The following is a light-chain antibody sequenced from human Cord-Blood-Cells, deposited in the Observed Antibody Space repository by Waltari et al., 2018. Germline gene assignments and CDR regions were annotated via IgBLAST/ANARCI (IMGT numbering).Light chain of an antibody. V-gene: IGLV2-14*01. J-gene: IGLJ3*02. CDR1: SSDGGGYNY. CDR3: SSYTSSSTLV. Sequence: QSALTQPASVSGSPGQSIPISCTGTSSDGGGYNYVSWYQQHPGKAPKLMIYDVSKRPSGVSNRFSGSKSGNTASLTISGLQAEDEADYYCSSYTSSSTLVFGGGTKLTVL. CDR2: DVS.